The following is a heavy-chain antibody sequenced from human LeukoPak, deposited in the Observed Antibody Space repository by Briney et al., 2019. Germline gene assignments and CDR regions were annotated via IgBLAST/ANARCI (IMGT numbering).Heavy chain of an antibody. J-gene: IGHJ4*02. CDR1: GLTFSRDD. Sequence: GGSLRLSCAVSGLTFSRDDMNWVRQSPGKGLGWISYITSSRSSTYYADSVRGRFIISRDNAKNSLYLPMNSLRAEDTAVYYCARDGVPGSTVFGFWGQGTLVTVSS. V-gene: IGHV3-48*01. CDR3: ARDGVPGSTVFGF. CDR2: ITSSRSST. D-gene: IGHD3-3*01.